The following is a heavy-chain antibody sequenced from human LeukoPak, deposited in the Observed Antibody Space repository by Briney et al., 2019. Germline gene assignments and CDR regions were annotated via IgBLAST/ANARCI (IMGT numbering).Heavy chain of an antibody. CDR2: INQDEGEI. D-gene: IGHD2-21*01. CDR3: ARETAHCGGDCFDY. V-gene: IGHV3-7*01. CDR1: GFTFSTFW. Sequence: GGSLRLSCAASGFTFSTFWMGWVRQAPGKGLDWVANINQDEGEIYYADSVRGRFTISRDNAKNSLFLQMNSLRVEDTALYYCARETAHCGGDCFDYWGQGTLVTVSS. J-gene: IGHJ4*02.